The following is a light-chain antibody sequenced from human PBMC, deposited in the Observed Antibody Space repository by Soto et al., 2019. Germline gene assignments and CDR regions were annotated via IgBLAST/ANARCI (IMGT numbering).Light chain of an antibody. J-gene: IGLJ1*01. Sequence: QSVLTQPPSASGSPGQSVTISCTGTSSDVGGYNYVSWYQQHPGKAPKLIICEVTKRPSGVPDRFSGSKSGNTASLTVSGLQAEDEADYYCSSYAGNNHFVFGTGTKLTVL. CDR1: SSDVGGYNY. CDR3: SSYAGNNHFV. CDR2: EVT. V-gene: IGLV2-8*01.